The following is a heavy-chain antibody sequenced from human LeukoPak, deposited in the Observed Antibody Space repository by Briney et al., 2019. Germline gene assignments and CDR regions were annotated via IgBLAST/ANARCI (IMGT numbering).Heavy chain of an antibody. CDR2: IYYSGST. Sequence: SETLSLTCTVSGGSISHYYWSWIRQPPGKGLEWIGYIYYSGSTNYNPSLKSRVTISVDTFKNQFSLKLSSVTAADTAVYYCARGYYDSSGYLISYNWFDPWGQGTLVTVSS. CDR1: GGSISHYY. V-gene: IGHV4-59*01. CDR3: ARGYYDSSGYLISYNWFDP. D-gene: IGHD3-22*01. J-gene: IGHJ5*02.